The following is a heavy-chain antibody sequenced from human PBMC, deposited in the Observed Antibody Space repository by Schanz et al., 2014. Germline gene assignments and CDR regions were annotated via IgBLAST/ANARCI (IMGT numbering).Heavy chain of an antibody. CDR2: IWYDGNNK. CDR3: ARDGEDFDF. CDR1: GFTFSAYG. J-gene: IGHJ4*02. V-gene: IGHV3-33*01. D-gene: IGHD3-10*01. Sequence: QVQLVESGGGVVQPGRSLRLSCAASGFTFSAYGMHWVRQAPGKGLEWVAVIWYDGNNKYYADSVKGRFTISRDNSKNTLHLQMNSLRVEDTAVYYCARDGEDFDFWGQGTLVTVSP.